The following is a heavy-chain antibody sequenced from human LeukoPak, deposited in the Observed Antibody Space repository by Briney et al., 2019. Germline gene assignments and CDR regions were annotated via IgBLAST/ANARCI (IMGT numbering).Heavy chain of an antibody. Sequence: ASVKVSCKVSGYTLTELSMHWVRQAPGKGLEWMGGFDPEDGETIYAQKFQGRVTMTEDTSTDTAYMELSSLRSEDTAVYYCATTAGGPRTIVISWYFDLWGRGTLVTVSS. CDR1: GYTLTELS. D-gene: IGHD3-22*01. V-gene: IGHV1-24*01. CDR3: ATTAGGPRTIVISWYFDL. CDR2: FDPEDGET. J-gene: IGHJ2*01.